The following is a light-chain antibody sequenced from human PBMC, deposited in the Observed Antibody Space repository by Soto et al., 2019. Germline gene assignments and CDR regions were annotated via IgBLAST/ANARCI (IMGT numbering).Light chain of an antibody. CDR3: QKRSNWLPIT. J-gene: IGKJ5*01. CDR2: DAS. V-gene: IGKV3-11*01. CDR1: QSVSSY. Sequence: SVLTQSPATLSFSPGERATLSCRASQSVSSYLAWYQQKPGQAPRLLIYDASNRATGIPARFSGSGSGTDFTLTIRSLEPEDFAVYYCQKRSNWLPITXGQGTRLEI.